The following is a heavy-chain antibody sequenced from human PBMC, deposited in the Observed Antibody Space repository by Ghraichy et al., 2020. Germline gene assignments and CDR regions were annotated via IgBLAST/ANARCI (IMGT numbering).Heavy chain of an antibody. CDR1: GFTFSSYW. J-gene: IGHJ3*02. D-gene: IGHD3-22*01. Sequence: GGSLRLSCAASGFTFSSYWMHWVRQAPGKGLVWVSRINSDGSSTSYADSVKGRFTISRDNAKNTLYLQMNSLRAEDTAVYYCARYDSSGYETLDAFDIWGQGTMVTVSS. CDR2: INSDGSST. V-gene: IGHV3-74*01. CDR3: ARYDSSGYETLDAFDI.